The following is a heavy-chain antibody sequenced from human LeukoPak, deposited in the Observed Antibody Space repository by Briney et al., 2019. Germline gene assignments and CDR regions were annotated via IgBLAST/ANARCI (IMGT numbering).Heavy chain of an antibody. J-gene: IGHJ4*02. Sequence: GGSLRLSCAASGFTFNNYGMHWVRQAPGKGLEWVAVISYDGRNKHYPDSVKGRFTISRDISTDTLWLQMDSLRTEDTAVYYCAKGPLRGTAAAIDYWGQGTLVTVS. CDR1: GFTFNNYG. CDR3: AKGPLRGTAAAIDY. V-gene: IGHV3-30*18. D-gene: IGHD2-2*01. CDR2: ISYDGRNK.